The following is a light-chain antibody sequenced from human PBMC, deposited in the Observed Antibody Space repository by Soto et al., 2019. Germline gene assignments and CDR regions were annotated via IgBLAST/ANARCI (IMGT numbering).Light chain of an antibody. CDR1: SSDVGAYNY. J-gene: IGLJ2*01. CDR2: EVT. Sequence: QSVLTQPASMSGSPGQSITISCTGSSSDVGAYNYVSWYQQHPGKAPRLMIYEVTNRPSGVSNRFSGSKSGNTASLTISGLRAEDESDYYCSSFTSGSTLVVFGGGTKLTVL. CDR3: SSFTSGSTLVV. V-gene: IGLV2-14*01.